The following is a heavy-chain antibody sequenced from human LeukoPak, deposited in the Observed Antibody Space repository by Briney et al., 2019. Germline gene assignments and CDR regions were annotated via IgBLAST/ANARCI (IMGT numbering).Heavy chain of an antibody. CDR2: ISRSGGST. V-gene: IGHV3-23*01. D-gene: IGHD2-15*01. Sequence: GGSLRLSCAASGFTFSSYAMNWVRQAPGKGLEWVSTISRSGGSTYYADSVKGRFTISRDNSKSTLYLQMNSLRAEDTAVYYCAKRARYCGGGSCYGDAFDIWGQGTMVTVSS. CDR1: GFTFSSYA. CDR3: AKRARYCGGGSCYGDAFDI. J-gene: IGHJ3*02.